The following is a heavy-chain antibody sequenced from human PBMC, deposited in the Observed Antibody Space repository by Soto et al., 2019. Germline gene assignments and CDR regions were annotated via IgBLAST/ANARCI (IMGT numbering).Heavy chain of an antibody. CDR1: GYTFTSYG. J-gene: IGHJ2*01. CDR2: ISAYNGNT. Sequence: VASVKVSCKASGYTFTSYGISWVRQAPGQGLEWMGWISAYNGNTNYAQKLQGRVTMTTDTSTSTAYMELRSLRSDDTAVYYCARDLVWSYYDFWSGRESERIYWYFDLWGRGTLVTVSS. V-gene: IGHV1-18*01. D-gene: IGHD3-3*01. CDR3: ARDLVWSYYDFWSGRESERIYWYFDL.